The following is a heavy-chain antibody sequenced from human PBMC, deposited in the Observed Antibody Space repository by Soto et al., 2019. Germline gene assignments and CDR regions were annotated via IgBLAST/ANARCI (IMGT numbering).Heavy chain of an antibody. J-gene: IGHJ6*03. D-gene: IGHD2-2*01. CDR2: INHSGST. V-gene: IGHV4-34*01. Sequence: SETMSLTCAVCGGSFSGYYWSWIRQPPGKGLEWIGEINHSGSTNYNPSLKSRVTISVDTSKNQFSLKLSSVTAADTAVYYCARVGGYCSSTSCFYYYYYMDVWGKGTTVTVSS. CDR3: ARVGGYCSSTSCFYYYYYMDV. CDR1: GGSFSGYY.